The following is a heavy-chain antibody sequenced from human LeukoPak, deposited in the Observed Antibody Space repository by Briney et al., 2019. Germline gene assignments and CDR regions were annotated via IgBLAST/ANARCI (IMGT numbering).Heavy chain of an antibody. D-gene: IGHD3-10*01. Sequence: GASVKVSCKASGGTFSSYAISWVRQAPGQGLEWMGGIIPIFGTANCAQKFQGRVTITADESTSTAYMELSSLRSEDTAVYYCARDSGFLDAFDIWGQGTMVTVSS. CDR1: GGTFSSYA. CDR2: IIPIFGTA. CDR3: ARDSGFLDAFDI. J-gene: IGHJ3*02. V-gene: IGHV1-69*13.